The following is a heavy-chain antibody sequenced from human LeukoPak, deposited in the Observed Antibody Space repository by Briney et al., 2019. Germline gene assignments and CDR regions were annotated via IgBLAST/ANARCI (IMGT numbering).Heavy chain of an antibody. Sequence: GGSLRLFCAASGFTFSSYAMSCVRQAPGKGLEWVSAISGSGGSTYYADSVKGRFTISRDNSKNTLDLQMNSLRAEDTAVYYCAKDYYYDSSGYSLWGQGTLVTVSS. J-gene: IGHJ4*02. CDR2: ISGSGGST. V-gene: IGHV3-23*01. CDR3: AKDYYYDSSGYSL. CDR1: GFTFSSYA. D-gene: IGHD3-22*01.